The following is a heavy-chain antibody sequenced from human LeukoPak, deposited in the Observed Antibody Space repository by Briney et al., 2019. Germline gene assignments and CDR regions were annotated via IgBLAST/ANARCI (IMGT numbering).Heavy chain of an antibody. J-gene: IGHJ4*02. Sequence: GGSLRLSCAASGFTFSTYALHWVRQAPGKGLEWVAVISYDGTNKYHADSVKGRFTISRDNSKNTLYPQMNSLRAEDTAVYYCARDSTYYYDSGSSGPHYFDYWGQGTLVTVSS. CDR3: ARDSTYYYDSGSSGPHYFDY. V-gene: IGHV3-30*01. D-gene: IGHD3-10*01. CDR1: GFTFSTYA. CDR2: ISYDGTNK.